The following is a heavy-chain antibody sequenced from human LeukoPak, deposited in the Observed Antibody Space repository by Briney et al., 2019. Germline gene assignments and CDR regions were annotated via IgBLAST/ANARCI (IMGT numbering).Heavy chain of an antibody. J-gene: IGHJ4*02. D-gene: IGHD6-19*01. Sequence: PSETLSLTCTVSGGSISSSHYYWGWVRQPPGKGLEWIGSIYYSGNTYYNPSLKSRVTMSVDTSKNQFSLKLSSVTAADTAVYYCASGHNSGWGYFDYWGQGSLVTVSS. CDR1: GGSISSSHYY. CDR2: IYYSGNT. CDR3: ASGHNSGWGYFDY. V-gene: IGHV4-39*07.